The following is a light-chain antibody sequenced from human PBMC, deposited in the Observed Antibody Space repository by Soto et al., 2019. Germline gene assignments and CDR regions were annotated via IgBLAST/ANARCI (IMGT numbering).Light chain of an antibody. J-gene: IGLJ2*01. CDR3: ASWDDSLNGVV. CDR2: TIN. Sequence: QSVLTQPTSASGTPGQRVTISCSGSRTNIGSNTVNWYQQFPGTAPKLLIYTINQRPSGVPDRFSGSRSGTSASLAISGLQSEDEANYYCASWDDSLNGVVFGGGTKLTVL. V-gene: IGLV1-44*01. CDR1: RTNIGSNT.